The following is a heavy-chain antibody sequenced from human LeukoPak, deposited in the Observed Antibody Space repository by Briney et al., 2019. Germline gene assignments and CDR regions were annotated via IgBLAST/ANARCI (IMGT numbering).Heavy chain of an antibody. V-gene: IGHV4-59*01. J-gene: IGHJ4*02. CDR2: IYYSGST. CDR1: GVSISSYS. CDR3: ARDPRGSGWRPNFVY. D-gene: IGHD6-25*01. Sequence: PSETLSLTCTVSGVSISSYSTSWIRHPPGKGLEWILYIYYSGSTNYNTSPKNGVTISVETSTKQFSLKLSTVTAADTPAYSCARDPRGSGWRPNFVYWGEGTLVTVSS.